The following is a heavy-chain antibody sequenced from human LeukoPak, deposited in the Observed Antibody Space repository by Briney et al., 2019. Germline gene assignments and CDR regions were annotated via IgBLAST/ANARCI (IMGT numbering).Heavy chain of an antibody. V-gene: IGHV3-53*01. Sequence: GGSLRLSCAASGFTVSSNYMSWVRQAPGKGLEWVSVIYSGGSTYYADSVKGRFTISRDNSKNTLYLQMNSLRVEDTAVYYCAKLRSGYSVGYFDYWGQGTLVTVSS. CDR2: IYSGGST. CDR3: AKLRSGYSVGYFDY. J-gene: IGHJ4*02. D-gene: IGHD3-22*01. CDR1: GFTVSSNY.